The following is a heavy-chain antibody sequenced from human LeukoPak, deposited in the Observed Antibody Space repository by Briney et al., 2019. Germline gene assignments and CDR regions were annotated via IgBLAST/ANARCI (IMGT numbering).Heavy chain of an antibody. CDR2: IYTSGST. Sequence: SETLSLTCTVSGGSISSYYWSWIRQPPGKGLEWIGYIYTSGSTNYNHSLKSRVTISVDTSKNQFSLKLSSVTAADTAVYYCAGGVGATPYYFDYWGQGTLVTVSS. CDR1: GGSISSYY. D-gene: IGHD1-26*01. CDR3: AGGVGATPYYFDY. J-gene: IGHJ4*02. V-gene: IGHV4-4*09.